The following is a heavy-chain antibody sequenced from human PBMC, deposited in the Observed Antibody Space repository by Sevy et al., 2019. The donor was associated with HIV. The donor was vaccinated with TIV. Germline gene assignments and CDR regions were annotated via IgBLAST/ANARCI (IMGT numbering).Heavy chain of an antibody. CDR2: ISWNSGSI. V-gene: IGHV3-9*01. D-gene: IGHD3-22*01. Sequence: GGSLRLSCAASGFTFDDYAMHWVRQAPGKGLEWVSGISWNSGSIGYADSVKGRFTISRDNAKNSLYLQMNSLRAEDTALYYCAKDRSSGSSGYYLRYFGYWGQGTLVTVSS. CDR3: AKDRSSGSSGYYLRYFGY. CDR1: GFTFDDYA. J-gene: IGHJ4*02.